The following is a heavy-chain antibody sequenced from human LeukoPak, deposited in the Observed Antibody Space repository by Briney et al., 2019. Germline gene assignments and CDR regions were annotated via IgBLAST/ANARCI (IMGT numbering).Heavy chain of an antibody. CDR1: GGSFSGYY. V-gene: IGHV4-34*01. CDR2: INHSGST. CDR3: ARGRGSWSQGRYFDY. Sequence: PSETLSLTCAVYGGSFSGYYWSWIRQPPGKGLEWIGEINHSGSTNYNPSLKSRVTISVDTSKNQFSLKLSSVTAADTAVYYCARGRGSWSQGRYFDYWGQGTLVTVSS. D-gene: IGHD6-13*01. J-gene: IGHJ4*02.